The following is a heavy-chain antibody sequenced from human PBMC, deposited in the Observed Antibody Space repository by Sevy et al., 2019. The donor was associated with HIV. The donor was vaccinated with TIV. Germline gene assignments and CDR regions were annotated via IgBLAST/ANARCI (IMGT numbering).Heavy chain of an antibody. J-gene: IGHJ4*02. CDR2: ISSSGSTM. D-gene: IGHD6-13*01. V-gene: IGHV3-11*01. CDR3: ARDSSSWYGDFDY. Sequence: GGSLRLSCAASGFTFSDYYMSWIRQAPGKGLEWVSYISSSGSTMYYADSVKGRFTISRDNAKNSLYLQMNSLRAEDTAVYYCARDSSSWYGDFDYWGQGTLVTVSS. CDR1: GFTFSDYY.